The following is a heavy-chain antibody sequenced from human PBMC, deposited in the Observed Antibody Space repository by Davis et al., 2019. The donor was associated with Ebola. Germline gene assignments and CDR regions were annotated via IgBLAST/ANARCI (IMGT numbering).Heavy chain of an antibody. J-gene: IGHJ4*02. CDR2: ISYDGSNK. V-gene: IGHV3-30-3*01. CDR1: GFTFSSYA. D-gene: IGHD6-19*01. Sequence: GESLKISCAASGFTFSSYAMHWVRQAPGKGLEWVAVISYDGSNKYYADSVKGRFTISRDNSKNTLYLQMNSLRAEDTAVYYCAKGQLRGWSNYWGQGTLVTVSS. CDR3: AKGQLRGWSNY.